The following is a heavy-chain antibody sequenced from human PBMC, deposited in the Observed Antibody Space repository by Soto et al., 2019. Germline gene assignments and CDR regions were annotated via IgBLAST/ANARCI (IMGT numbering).Heavy chain of an antibody. V-gene: IGHV1-69*13. D-gene: IGHD2-8*01. CDR2: IIPIFGTA. Sequence: GASVKVSCKASGYTFTSDDINWVRQATGQGLEWMGWIIPIFGTANYAQKFQGRVTITADESTSTAYMELSSLRSEDTAVYYCARERYYGDIVLMVYAQVPPRYYYYGMDVWGQGTTVTVSS. CDR1: GYTFTSDD. CDR3: ARERYYGDIVLMVYAQVPPRYYYYGMDV. J-gene: IGHJ6*02.